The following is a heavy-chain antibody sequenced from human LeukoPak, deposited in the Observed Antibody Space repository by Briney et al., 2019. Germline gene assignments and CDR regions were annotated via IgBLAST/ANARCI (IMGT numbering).Heavy chain of an antibody. CDR2: ISGSGGST. J-gene: IGHJ5*02. CDR1: GFTFSSYA. Sequence: GGSLRLSCAASGFTFSSYAMSWVRQAPGKGLEWVSAISGSGGSTYYADSVKGRFTISRDNSKNTLYLQMNSLRAEDTAVYYCAKGNSVLLWFGELSSGNWFDPWGQGTLVTVSS. D-gene: IGHD3-10*01. V-gene: IGHV3-23*01. CDR3: AKGNSVLLWFGELSSGNWFDP.